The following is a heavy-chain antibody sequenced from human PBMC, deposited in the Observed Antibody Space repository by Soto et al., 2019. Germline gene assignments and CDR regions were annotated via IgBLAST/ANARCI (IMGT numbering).Heavy chain of an antibody. CDR2: IKQDGSEK. J-gene: IGHJ6*02. D-gene: IGHD3-22*01. V-gene: IGHV3-7*01. CDR3: AREGYYDSSVSGMDV. CDR1: GFTFSSYW. Sequence: GGSLRLSCAASGFTFSSYWMSWVRQSPGKGLEWVANIKQDGSEKYYVDSVKGRFTISRDNAKNSLYLQMNSLRAEETAVYYCAREGYYDSSVSGMDVWGQGTTVTVSS.